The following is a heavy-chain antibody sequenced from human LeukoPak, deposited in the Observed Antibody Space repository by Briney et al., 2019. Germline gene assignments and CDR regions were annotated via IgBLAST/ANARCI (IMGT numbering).Heavy chain of an antibody. Sequence: SETLSLTCAVYGGSFSGYYWSWIRQPPGKGLEWIGEINHSGSTNYNPSLKSRVTISVYTSKNQFSLKLSSVTAADTAVYYCATEMATAIDYWGQGTLVTVSS. D-gene: IGHD5-24*01. J-gene: IGHJ4*02. CDR1: GGSFSGYY. CDR3: ATEMATAIDY. V-gene: IGHV4-34*01. CDR2: INHSGST.